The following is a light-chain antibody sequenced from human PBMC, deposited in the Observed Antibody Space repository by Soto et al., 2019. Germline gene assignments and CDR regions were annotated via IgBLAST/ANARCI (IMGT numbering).Light chain of an antibody. Sequence: QSALTQPPSASGSPGQSVTISCTGTSSDVGGYKYVSWYQQHPGKAPKLMIYEVSKRPSGVPDRFSGSKSGNTASLTVSGLQAEDEGDYYCFSSAGSHKFVVFVGGTKLTVL. J-gene: IGLJ2*01. CDR3: FSSAGSHKFVV. CDR2: EVS. CDR1: SSDVGGYKY. V-gene: IGLV2-8*01.